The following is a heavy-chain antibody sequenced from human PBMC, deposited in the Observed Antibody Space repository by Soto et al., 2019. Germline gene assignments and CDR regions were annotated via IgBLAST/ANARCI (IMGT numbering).Heavy chain of an antibody. CDR2: IYPGDSDT. CDR3: ASSTKVASILFDY. CDR1: GNSFTSYW. Sequence: GESLKISCKGSGNSFTSYWIGWVRQMPGKGLEWMGIIYPGDSDTRYSPSFQGQVTISADKSISTAYLQWSSLKASDTAMYYCASSTKVASILFDYWGQGTLVTVSS. V-gene: IGHV5-51*01. D-gene: IGHD5-12*01. J-gene: IGHJ4*02.